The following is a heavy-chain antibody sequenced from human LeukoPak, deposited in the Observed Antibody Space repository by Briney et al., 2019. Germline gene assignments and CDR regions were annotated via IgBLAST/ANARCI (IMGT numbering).Heavy chain of an antibody. D-gene: IGHD2-15*01. Sequence: ASVKVSCKASGYTFTGYYMHWVRQAPGQGLEWMGWINPNSGGTNYAQKFQGRVTMTRDTSISTAYMELSRLRSDDTAVYYCARRRWKVVCSGGSCYSGFDPWGQGTLVTVSS. V-gene: IGHV1-2*02. CDR2: INPNSGGT. CDR3: ARRRWKVVCSGGSCYSGFDP. J-gene: IGHJ5*02. CDR1: GYTFTGYY.